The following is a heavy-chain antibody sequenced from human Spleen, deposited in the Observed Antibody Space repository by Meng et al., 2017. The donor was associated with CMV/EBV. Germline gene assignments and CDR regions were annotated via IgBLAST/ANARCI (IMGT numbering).Heavy chain of an antibody. D-gene: IGHD1-26*01. CDR2: IKQDGSET. CDR3: ARVLGNYFDY. CDR1: GFSFSSYW. V-gene: IGHV3-7*01. Sequence: ETLSLTCAASGFSFSSYWMHWVRQAPGKGLEWVANIKQDGSETYYVDSVKGRFTISRDNAENSLYLQMNSLRAEDTAVYYCARVLGNYFDYWGQGTLVTVSS. J-gene: IGHJ4*02.